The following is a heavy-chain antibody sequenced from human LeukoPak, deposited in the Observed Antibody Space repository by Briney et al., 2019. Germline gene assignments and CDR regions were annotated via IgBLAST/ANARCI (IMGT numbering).Heavy chain of an antibody. CDR2: ISTDGNYK. Sequence: PGKSLRLSCAASGFTFNNYGMHWVRQAPGKGLEWVAVISTDGNYKHSADSVKSRFNISRDNSKNALYLQMNSLRVEDTAVYYCAKDRLWFGEKHLDYWGQGTPVTVSS. CDR3: AKDRLWFGEKHLDY. CDR1: GFTFNNYG. J-gene: IGHJ4*02. V-gene: IGHV3-30*18. D-gene: IGHD3-10*01.